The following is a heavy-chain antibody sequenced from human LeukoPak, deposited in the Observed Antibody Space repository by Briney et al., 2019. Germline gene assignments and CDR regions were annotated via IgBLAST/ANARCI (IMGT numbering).Heavy chain of an antibody. Sequence: GESLRISCQGSGYRFSSYWITWVRQLPGKGLEWMGRIDPTDSQSHYGPSFQGHVTMSVDRSTPTAYLQWRSVESSDTAMYYCARLFMGIATVAAGAFDSWGQGTLVTVSS. CDR2: IDPTDSQS. J-gene: IGHJ5*01. CDR3: ARLFMGIATVAAGAFDS. CDR1: GYRFSSYW. V-gene: IGHV5-10-1*01. D-gene: IGHD6-13*01.